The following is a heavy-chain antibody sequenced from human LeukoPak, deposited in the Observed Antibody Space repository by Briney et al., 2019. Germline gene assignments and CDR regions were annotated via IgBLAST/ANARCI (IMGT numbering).Heavy chain of an antibody. J-gene: IGHJ6*02. Sequence: GGSLRLSCAASGFTVSSNYMNWVRQAPGKGLEWVSVIYGGGKTYYADSVKGRFALSRDDSKNMLFLQMNSLRVEDTAVYYCARDQATMVRNGFDVWGQGTAVTVSS. D-gene: IGHD3-10*01. V-gene: IGHV3-53*01. CDR1: GFTVSSNY. CDR2: IYGGGKT. CDR3: ARDQATMVRNGFDV.